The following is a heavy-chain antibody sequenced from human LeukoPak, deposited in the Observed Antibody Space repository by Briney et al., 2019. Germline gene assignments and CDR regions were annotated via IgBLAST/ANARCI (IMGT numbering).Heavy chain of an antibody. V-gene: IGHV3-64D*06. D-gene: IGHD3-22*01. CDR1: RFTFSSYA. CDR2: ISSNGGST. J-gene: IGHJ4*02. CDR3: VKAGGRSYYYDSSGYPPDY. Sequence: GSLRLSCAASRFTFSSYAMHWVRQAPGKGLEYVSAISSNGGSTYYADSVKGRFTISRDNSKNTLYLQMSSLRAEDTAVYYCVKAGGRSYYYDSSGYPPDYWGQGTLVTVSS.